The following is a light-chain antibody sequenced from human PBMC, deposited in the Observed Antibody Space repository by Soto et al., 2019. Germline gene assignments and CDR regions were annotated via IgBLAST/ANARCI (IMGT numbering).Light chain of an antibody. CDR1: QSVSSSY. CDR2: GAS. J-gene: IGKJ1*01. V-gene: IGKV3-20*01. CDR3: QQRT. Sequence: IVLTQSPGTLSLSPGERATLSCRASQSVSSSYLAWYQQKPGQAPRLLIYGASSRATGIPDRFSGSGSGTDFTLTISRLEPEDFAVYYCQQRTFGKGTKVEIK.